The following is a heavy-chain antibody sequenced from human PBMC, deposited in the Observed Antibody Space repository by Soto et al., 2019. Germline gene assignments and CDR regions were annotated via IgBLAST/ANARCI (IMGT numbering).Heavy chain of an antibody. CDR1: GGSICSSRYY. V-gene: IGHV4-39*01. CDR2: IYYSGST. J-gene: IGHJ6*01. D-gene: IGHD3-3*01. CDR3: AAMIFGVVIHYYSGMDV. Sequence: TLFFIRTAYGGSICSSRYYCGWRRNLQGEGLEWIGSIYYSGSTYYNPSLKSRVTISVDTSKNQFSLKLSSVTAADTDVYYCAAMIFGVVIHYYSGMDVWGQGTTVTVAS.